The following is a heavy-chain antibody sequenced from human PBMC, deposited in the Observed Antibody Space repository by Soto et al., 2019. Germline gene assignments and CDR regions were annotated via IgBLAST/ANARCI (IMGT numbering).Heavy chain of an antibody. Sequence: GGSLRLSCAASGVTFKTSEVHWVRQAPGKGLEWLSFIRASDNSIYYADSVEGRFTISGDNAKNSVSLQMNSLTVEDTAIYYWASSGWGASGTPYLDFWGQGALVTVSS. CDR2: IRASDNSI. D-gene: IGHD1-1*01. J-gene: IGHJ4*02. CDR1: GVTFKTSE. V-gene: IGHV3-48*03. CDR3: ASSGWGASGTPYLDF.